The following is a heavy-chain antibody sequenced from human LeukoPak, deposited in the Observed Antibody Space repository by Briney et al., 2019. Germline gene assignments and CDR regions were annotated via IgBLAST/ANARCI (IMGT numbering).Heavy chain of an antibody. D-gene: IGHD5-12*01. V-gene: IGHV4-31*03. CDR1: GDSISSGGYY. J-gene: IGHJ4*02. Sequence: SETLSLTCTVSGDSISSGGYYWSWIRQHPWKGLEWIGYIYNGASTYYNPSLRSRVSISIDTSKNQFSLRLSSVNVADTAVYYCARGVATNGNFDYWGQGSLVTVSP. CDR2: IYNGAST. CDR3: ARGVATNGNFDY.